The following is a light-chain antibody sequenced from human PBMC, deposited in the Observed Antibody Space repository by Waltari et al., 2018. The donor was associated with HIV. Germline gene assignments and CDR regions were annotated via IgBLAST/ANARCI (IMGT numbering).Light chain of an antibody. CDR3: QQSYSTPFT. CDR2: AAS. V-gene: IGKV1-39*01. Sequence: DIQMTQSPSSLSASVGDRVTITCRASQSISTYLSWYQQKPGKAPKLLIYAASSVQSGVPSRFSGRGSGTDFTLTISSRQPEDFATFYCQQSYSTPFTFGPGTKVDIK. CDR1: QSISTY. J-gene: IGKJ3*01.